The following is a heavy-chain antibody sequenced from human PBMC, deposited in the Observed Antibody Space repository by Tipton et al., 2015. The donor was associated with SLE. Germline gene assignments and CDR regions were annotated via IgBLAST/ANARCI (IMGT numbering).Heavy chain of an antibody. CDR3: ARGALGSPYYMDV. CDR1: SGSISSYY. CDR2: IFYSGST. Sequence: TLSLTCTVSSGSISSYYWSWIRQPPGEGLEWVGYIFYSGSTKYNPSLKSRVSISVDTSKNQFSLKLSSVTAADTAIYYCARGALGSPYYMDVWGQGTTVTVSS. V-gene: IGHV4-59*01. D-gene: IGHD6-25*01. J-gene: IGHJ6*03.